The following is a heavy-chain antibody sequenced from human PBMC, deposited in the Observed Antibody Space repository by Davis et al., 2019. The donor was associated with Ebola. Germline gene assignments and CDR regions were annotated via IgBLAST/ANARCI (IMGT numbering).Heavy chain of an antibody. D-gene: IGHD1-26*01. CDR3: ASQVGATRPGLPLDY. CDR2: IYYSGST. Sequence: PSETLSLTCTVPGGSVSSGSYYWSWIRQPPGKGLEWIGYIYYSGSTNYNPSLKSRVTISVDTSKNQFSLKLSSVTAADTAVYYCASQVGATRPGLPLDYWGQGTLVTVSS. J-gene: IGHJ4*02. CDR1: GGSVSSGSYY. V-gene: IGHV4-61*01.